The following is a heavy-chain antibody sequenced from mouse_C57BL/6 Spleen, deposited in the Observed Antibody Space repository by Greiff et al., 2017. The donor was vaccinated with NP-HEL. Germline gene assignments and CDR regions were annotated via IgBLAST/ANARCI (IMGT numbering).Heavy chain of an antibody. J-gene: IGHJ4*01. Sequence: VQLKESVAELVRPGASVKLSCTASGFNIKNTYMPWVKQRPEQGLEWIGRIDPANGNTKYAPKFQGKATITADTSSNTAYLQLSSLTSEDTAIYYCARDITTAPGAMDYWGQGTSVTVSS. V-gene: IGHV14-3*01. CDR1: GFNIKNTY. D-gene: IGHD1-2*01. CDR3: ARDITTAPGAMDY. CDR2: IDPANGNT.